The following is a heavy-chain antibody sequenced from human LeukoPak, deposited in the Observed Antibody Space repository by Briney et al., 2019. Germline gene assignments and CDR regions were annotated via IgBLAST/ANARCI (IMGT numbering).Heavy chain of an antibody. Sequence: GGSLRLSCAASGFTFGSYSMIWVRQAPGKGLEWISYISGGSGTINYADSVKGRFTVSRDNAKNSLYLQMNSLRDEDTAVYYCARDRSSLGLWFGELRNWGQGTLVTVSS. D-gene: IGHD3-10*01. CDR2: ISGGSGTI. CDR1: GFTFGSYS. J-gene: IGHJ4*02. V-gene: IGHV3-48*02. CDR3: ARDRSSLGLWFGELRN.